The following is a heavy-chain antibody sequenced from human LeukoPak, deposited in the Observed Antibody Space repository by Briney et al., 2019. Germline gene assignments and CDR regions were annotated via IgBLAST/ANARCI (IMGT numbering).Heavy chain of an antibody. CDR1: GGSISSSSYY. V-gene: IGHV4-39*07. J-gene: IGHJ5*02. CDR2: IYYSGST. Sequence: PSETLSLTCTVSGGSISSSSYYWGWIRQPPGKGLEWIGSIYYSGSTYYNPSLKSRVTISVDTSKNQFSLKLSSVTAADTAVHYCARAPHSSSWRVPTWFDPWGQGTLVTVSS. D-gene: IGHD6-13*01. CDR3: ARAPHSSSWRVPTWFDP.